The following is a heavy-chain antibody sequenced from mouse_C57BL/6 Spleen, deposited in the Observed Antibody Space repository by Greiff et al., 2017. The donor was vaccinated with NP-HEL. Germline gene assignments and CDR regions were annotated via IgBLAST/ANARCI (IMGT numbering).Heavy chain of an antibody. CDR1: GYTFTDYY. CDR2: INPNNGGT. J-gene: IGHJ2*01. D-gene: IGHD1-1*01. V-gene: IGHV1-26*01. CDR3: ARSSSHYFDY. Sequence: EVQLQQSGPELVKPGASVKISCKASGYTFTDYYMNWVKQSHGKSLEWIGDINPNNGGTSYNQKFKGKATLTVDKSSSTAYMELRSLTSEDSAVYYCARSSSHYFDYWGQGTTLTVSS.